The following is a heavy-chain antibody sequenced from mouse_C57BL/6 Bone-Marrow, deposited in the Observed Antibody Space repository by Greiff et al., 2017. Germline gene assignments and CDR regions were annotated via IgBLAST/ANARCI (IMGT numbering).Heavy chain of an antibody. V-gene: IGHV1-54*01. CDR3: ARSDYYDYDWFAY. D-gene: IGHD2-4*01. CDR2: INPGSGGT. Sequence: VQLQQSGAELVRPGTSVKVSCKASGYAFTNYLIEWVKQRPGQGLEWIGVINPGSGGTNYNEKFKGKATLTADKSSSTAYMQLRSLTSEDSAVYFCARSDYYDYDWFAYWGQGTLVTVSA. CDR1: GYAFTNYL. J-gene: IGHJ3*01.